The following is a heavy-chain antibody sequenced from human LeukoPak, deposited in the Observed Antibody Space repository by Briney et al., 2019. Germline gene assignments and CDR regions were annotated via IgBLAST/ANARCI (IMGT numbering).Heavy chain of an antibody. CDR2: IYYSGST. CDR1: GGSISSYY. V-gene: IGHV4-59*08. CDR3: TRANWEYWYFDL. D-gene: IGHD7-27*01. J-gene: IGHJ2*01. Sequence: PSETLSLTCTVSGGSISSYYWSWIRQPPGKGLEWIGYIYYSGSTNYNPSLKSRVTISVDTSKNQFSLKLSSVTAADTAVYYCTRANWEYWYFDLWGRGTLVTVSS.